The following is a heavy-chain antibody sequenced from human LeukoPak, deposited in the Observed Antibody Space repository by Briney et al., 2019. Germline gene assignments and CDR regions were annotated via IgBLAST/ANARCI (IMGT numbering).Heavy chain of an antibody. J-gene: IGHJ5*02. CDR3: ARGGGWRTVTTRFDP. V-gene: IGHV4-31*03. CDR1: GGSISSGGYY. D-gene: IGHD4-17*01. CDR2: NYYSGST. Sequence: PSETLSLTCTVSGGSISSGGYYWSWIRQHPGKGLEWLGYNYYSGSTYYNPSLKSRVTISVDTSKNQFSLKLSSVTAADTAVYYCARGGGWRTVTTRFDPWGQGTLVTVSS.